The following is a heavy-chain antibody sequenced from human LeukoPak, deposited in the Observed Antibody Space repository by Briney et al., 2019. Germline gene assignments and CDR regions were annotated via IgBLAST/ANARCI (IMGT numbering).Heavy chain of an antibody. J-gene: IGHJ6*03. CDR1: GFTFSNYE. CDR2: IKQDGSEK. CDR3: ARDLAGTYYYYYMDV. D-gene: IGHD6-19*01. V-gene: IGHV3-7*01. Sequence: PGGSLRLSCAASGFTFSNYEMNWVRQAPGKGLEWVANIKQDGSEKYYVDSVKGRFTISRDNAKSSLYLQMNSLRAEDTALYYCARDLAGTYYYYYMDVWGKGTTVTVSS.